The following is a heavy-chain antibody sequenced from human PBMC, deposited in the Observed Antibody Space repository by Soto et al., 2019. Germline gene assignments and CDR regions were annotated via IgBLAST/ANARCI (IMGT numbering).Heavy chain of an antibody. CDR1: GGSISSGGYY. D-gene: IGHD4-17*01. V-gene: IGHV4-31*03. Sequence: PSETLSLTCTVSGGSISSGGYYWSWIRQHPGKGLEWIGYIYYSGSTYYNPSLKSRVTISVDTSKNQFSLKLSSVTAADTAVYYCARRSSTVTAFDIWGQGTMVTVSS. CDR3: ARRSSTVTAFDI. CDR2: IYYSGST. J-gene: IGHJ3*02.